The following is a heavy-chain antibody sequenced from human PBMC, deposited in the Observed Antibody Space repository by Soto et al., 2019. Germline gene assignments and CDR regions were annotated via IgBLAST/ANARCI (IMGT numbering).Heavy chain of an antibody. D-gene: IGHD4-17*01. CDR3: ARSPGTVTTSSPHYYYYYGMDV. CDR1: GGSISSGGYY. V-gene: IGHV4-31*02. Sequence: SETLSLTXTVSGGSISSGGYYWSWIRQHPGKGLEWIGYIYYSGSTYYNPSLKSRVTISVDTPKNQFSLKLSSVTAADTAVYYCARSPGTVTTSSPHYYYYYGMDVWGQGTTVTVSS. J-gene: IGHJ6*02. CDR2: IYYSGST.